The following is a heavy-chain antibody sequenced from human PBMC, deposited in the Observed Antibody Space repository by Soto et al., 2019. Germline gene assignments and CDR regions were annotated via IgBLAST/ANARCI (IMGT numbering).Heavy chain of an antibody. D-gene: IGHD6-25*01. Sequence: EVQLLESGGGLVQPGGSRRLSCAASGFAFSSYAMTWVRQAPGKGLEWVSALSGTGGTTYSADSVRGRFTIARDNSKNTLYLQMNGLSPEDSAIYYCAKFIVGTGGSSGWPWFLDSWGQGTLVTVSS. J-gene: IGHJ4*02. CDR3: AKFIVGTGGSSGWPWFLDS. V-gene: IGHV3-23*01. CDR2: LSGTGGTT. CDR1: GFAFSSYA.